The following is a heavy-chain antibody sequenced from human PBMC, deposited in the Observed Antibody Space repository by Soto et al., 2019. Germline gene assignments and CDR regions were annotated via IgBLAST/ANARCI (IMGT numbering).Heavy chain of an antibody. CDR1: SGSIRSNYW. D-gene: IGHD2-2*01. CDR2: IYRNGET. CDR3: AAVSGGCSRTTCQIDP. Sequence: SETLSLTCAVSSGSIRSNYWWTWVRQSPEKGLEWIGEIYRNGETNFNPSLRSRLTMSVDESKNQFSLKLTPVTAADTATYHCAAVSGGCSRTTCQIDPWGQGTLVTVSS. V-gene: IGHV4-4*02. J-gene: IGHJ5*02.